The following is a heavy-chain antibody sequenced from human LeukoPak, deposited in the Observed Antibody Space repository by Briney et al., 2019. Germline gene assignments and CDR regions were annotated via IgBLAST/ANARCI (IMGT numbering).Heavy chain of an antibody. CDR2: ISGGGGST. J-gene: IGHJ4*02. Sequence: GGSLRLSCAASGFTFSRYAMTWVRQAPGKGLDWVSGISGGGGSTYYADTVKGRFTISRDNSKNTLYLQMNSLRAEDTAVDYCAKSDLAYCGGDCYSDYWGQGTLVTVSS. D-gene: IGHD2-21*01. V-gene: IGHV3-23*01. CDR1: GFTFSRYA. CDR3: AKSDLAYCGGDCYSDY.